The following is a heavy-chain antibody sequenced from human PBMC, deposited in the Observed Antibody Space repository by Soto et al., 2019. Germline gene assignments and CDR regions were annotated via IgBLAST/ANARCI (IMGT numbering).Heavy chain of an antibody. J-gene: IGHJ5*02. D-gene: IGHD3-3*01. CDR2: IVVGSGNT. V-gene: IGHV1-58*01. CDR3: AASPSSRYSDFWSGSNWFDP. Sequence: QMQLVQSGPEVKKPGTSVKVSCKASGFTFTSSAVQWVRQARGQRLEWIGWIVVGSGNTNYAQKFQERVTITRDMSTSTAYMELSSLRSEDTAVYYCAASPSSRYSDFWSGSNWFDPWGQGTLVTVSS. CDR1: GFTFTSSA.